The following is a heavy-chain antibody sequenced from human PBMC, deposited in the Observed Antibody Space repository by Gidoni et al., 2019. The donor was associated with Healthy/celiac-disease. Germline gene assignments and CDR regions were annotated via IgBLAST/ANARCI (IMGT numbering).Heavy chain of an antibody. J-gene: IGHJ4*02. CDR1: GLTFSSYG. D-gene: IGHD3-3*01. V-gene: IGHV3-30*18. CDR2: IAYDGSNK. Sequence: QVQLVESGGGVVKPGRSLRLSCAASGLTFSSYGMHWVRQAPGKGLEWVAVIAYDGSNKYYADSVKGRFTISRDNSKNTLYLQMNSLRAEDTAVYYCAKDLQGLRFLEWGFDYWGQGTLVTVSS. CDR3: AKDLQGLRFLEWGFDY.